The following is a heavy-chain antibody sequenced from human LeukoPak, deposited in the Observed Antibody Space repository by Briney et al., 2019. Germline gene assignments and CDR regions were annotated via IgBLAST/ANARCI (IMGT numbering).Heavy chain of an antibody. CDR2: ISGSGGST. Sequence: GGSLRLSCAASGFTFSSYAMSWVRQAPGKGLEWVSAISGSGGSTYYADSVKGRFTISRDNSKNTLYLQMNSLRAEDTAVYYCAKDTGIAVAAYYFDYWGQGTLVTVSS. D-gene: IGHD6-19*01. J-gene: IGHJ4*02. CDR3: AKDTGIAVAAYYFDY. CDR1: GFTFSSYA. V-gene: IGHV3-23*01.